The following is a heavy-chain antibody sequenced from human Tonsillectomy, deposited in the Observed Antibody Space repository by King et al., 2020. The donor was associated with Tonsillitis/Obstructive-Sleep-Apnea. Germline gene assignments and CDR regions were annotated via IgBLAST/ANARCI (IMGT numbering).Heavy chain of an antibody. CDR1: GFTFSTYA. CDR2: INGGGGNT. CDR3: AKEDYGDSYFEN. J-gene: IGHJ4*02. D-gene: IGHD4-17*01. Sequence: VQLVESGGGLVQPGGSLRLSCAASGFTFSTYAMSWVRQAPGKGLEWVSVINGGGGNTYDADSVKGRFTISRDNSKNTLYLQMNSLRAEETGVYYCAKEDYGDSYFENWGRGTLVTVSS. V-gene: IGHV3-23*04.